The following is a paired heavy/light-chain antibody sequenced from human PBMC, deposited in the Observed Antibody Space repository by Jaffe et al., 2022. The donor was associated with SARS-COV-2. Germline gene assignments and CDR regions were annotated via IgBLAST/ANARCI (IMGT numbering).Heavy chain of an antibody. CDR2: IREDGSDK. CDR3: ATQSAGNFEY. V-gene: IGHV3-7*01. CDR1: GFSFSSYW. Sequence: EAQLVESGGGLVQPGGSLRLSCAASGFSFSSYWMSWVRQAPGKGLEWVANIREDGSDKYYVDSVKGRFTISRDNVKNSLYLQMNSLRGEDTAVYFCATQSAGNFEYRGQGALVTVS. J-gene: IGHJ4*02.
Light chain of an antibody. V-gene: IGLV8-61*01. CDR3: LLFMTTGVYI. CDR2: NTN. CDR1: SGSVSTSYY. J-gene: IGLJ2*01. Sequence: QTVVTQEPSFSVSPGGTVTLTCGLSSGSVSTSYYPAWCQQTPGQAPRTLIYNTNIRPSGVPDRFSGSILGDRAALTITGAQADDESHYYCLLFMTTGVYIFGGGTKLTVL.